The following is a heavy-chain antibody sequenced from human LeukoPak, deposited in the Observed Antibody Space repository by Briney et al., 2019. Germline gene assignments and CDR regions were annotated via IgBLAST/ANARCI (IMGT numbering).Heavy chain of an antibody. Sequence: GGSLRLSRGASGFTFTTHWIHWVRQAPGKGLVWVSRIKPGGSDTNYADSVKGRFTISRDNAKNTVYLQMNSLRAEDTAVYYCARGKYGGYFIDYWGQGTLVTVSS. J-gene: IGHJ4*02. CDR3: ARGKYGGYFIDY. D-gene: IGHD5-12*01. CDR1: GFTFTTHW. V-gene: IGHV3-74*01. CDR2: IKPGGSDT.